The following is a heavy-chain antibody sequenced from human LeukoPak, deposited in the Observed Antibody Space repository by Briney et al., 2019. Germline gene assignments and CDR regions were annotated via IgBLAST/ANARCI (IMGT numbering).Heavy chain of an antibody. CDR3: ARSYYDFCSGSYYYYMDV. J-gene: IGHJ6*03. D-gene: IGHD3-3*01. V-gene: IGHV4-61*01. Sequence: PSETLSLTCTVSGDSVSSGSHYWSWIRQPPGKGLECIGYISNSGSTNYNPSLKSRVTISVDTSKNQLSSNLNSVTAADTAVYYCARSYYDFCSGSYYYYMDVWGKGTTVTVSS. CDR1: GDSVSSGSHY. CDR2: ISNSGST.